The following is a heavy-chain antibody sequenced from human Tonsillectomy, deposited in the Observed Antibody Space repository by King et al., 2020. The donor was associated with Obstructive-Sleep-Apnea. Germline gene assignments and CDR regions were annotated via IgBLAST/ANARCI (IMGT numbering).Heavy chain of an antibody. CDR3: GKDTGRKAVREVFDY. D-gene: IGHD6-6*01. CDR2: ISAGGDST. Sequence: VQLVESGGGLVQPGGSLRLSCVASGFTFSTYAMTWVSQAPGKGLEWVSSISAGGDSTYYAESVKGLFTRFRDNSKNIMYLQMDSLRVEDRAVYYCGKDTGRKAVREVFDYWGQGTSVTVSP. V-gene: IGHV3-23*04. CDR1: GFTFSTYA. J-gene: IGHJ4*02.